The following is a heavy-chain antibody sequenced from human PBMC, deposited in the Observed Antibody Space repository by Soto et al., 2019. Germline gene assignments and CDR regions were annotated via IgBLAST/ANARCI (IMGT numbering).Heavy chain of an antibody. Sequence: ASVKVSCKVSGYTLTELSMHWVRQAPGKGLEWMGGFDPEDGETIYAQKFQGRVTMTEDTSTDTAYMELSSLRSEDTAVYYCATDFEEDEAAAGEYFEHWGQGTLVTVSS. J-gene: IGHJ1*01. CDR2: FDPEDGET. V-gene: IGHV1-24*01. D-gene: IGHD6-13*01. CDR3: ATDFEEDEAAAGEYFEH. CDR1: GYTLTELS.